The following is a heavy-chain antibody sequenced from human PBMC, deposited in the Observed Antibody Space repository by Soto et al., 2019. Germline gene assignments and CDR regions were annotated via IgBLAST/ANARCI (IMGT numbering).Heavy chain of an antibody. CDR1: GFTFSSYR. D-gene: IGHD3-22*01. V-gene: IGHV3-21*01. CDR2: ISSSSSYI. CDR3: ARLLYYYDTSGYLFDP. Sequence: XXSLRLSFAASGFTFSSYRMDWVLQAPGKGLEWVSSISSSSSYIYYADSVKGRFTISRDNANNSLYLQMNNLRAEDTAVYYCARLLYYYDTSGYLFDPWGQGTLVTVSS. J-gene: IGHJ5*02.